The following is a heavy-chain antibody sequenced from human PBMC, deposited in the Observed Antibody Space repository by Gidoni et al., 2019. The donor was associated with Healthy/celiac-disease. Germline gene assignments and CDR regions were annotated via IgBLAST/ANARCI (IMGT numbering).Heavy chain of an antibody. CDR2: IRGSGGST. CDR3: AKDSRRAATITVESNWFDP. V-gene: IGHV3-23*01. J-gene: IGHJ5*02. Sequence: EVQLLESGGGLVQPGGSLRLSCAASGFTFSSYAMSWVRQAPGKGLEWVSAIRGSGGSTYYADSVKGRFTISRDNSKNTLYLQMNSLRAEDTAVYDCAKDSRRAATITVESNWFDPWGQGTLVTVSS. CDR1: GFTFSSYA. D-gene: IGHD5-12*01.